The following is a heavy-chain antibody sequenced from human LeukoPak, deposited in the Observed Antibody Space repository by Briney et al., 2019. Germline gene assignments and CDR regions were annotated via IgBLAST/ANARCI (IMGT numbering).Heavy chain of an antibody. CDR3: ARAAQVTGRPNLGGHFDY. CDR1: GYTFTGYY. Sequence: ASVKVSCKASGYTFTGYYMHWVRQAPGQGLEWMGWINPNSGGTNYAQKVQGRVTMTRDTSISTAYMELSRLRSDDTAVYYCARAAQVTGRPNLGGHFDYWGQGTLVTVSS. V-gene: IGHV1-2*02. D-gene: IGHD6-6*01. J-gene: IGHJ4*02. CDR2: INPNSGGT.